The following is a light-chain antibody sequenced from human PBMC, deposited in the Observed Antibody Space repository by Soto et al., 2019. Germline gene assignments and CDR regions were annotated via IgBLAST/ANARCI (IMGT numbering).Light chain of an antibody. CDR1: HSVRSN. CDR2: AAS. J-gene: IGKJ4*01. Sequence: ETVMTQSPVTLSLSPGDRATLSCRASHSVRSNLAWYQQKPGQPPRLLIYAASTRATGIPGRFSGSGSGTECTLTISSLQSEYSAVYYCQQYNDWPPLTFGGGTKVEIK. CDR3: QQYNDWPPLT. V-gene: IGKV3-15*01.